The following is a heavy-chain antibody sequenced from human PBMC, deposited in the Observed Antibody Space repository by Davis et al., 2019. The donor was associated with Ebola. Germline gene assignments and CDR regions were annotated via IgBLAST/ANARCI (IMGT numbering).Heavy chain of an antibody. CDR2: VNPNSGNT. CDR3: ARGWGNSLGNDF. D-gene: IGHD4-23*01. Sequence: ASVKVSCKASGYTFTTYAINWVRQATGQGLEWMGWVNPNSGNTGYAQKFRGRVTMTRNTSINTAYMELSSLTSADTAVYYCARGWGNSLGNDFWGQGTLVTVSS. CDR1: GYTFTTYA. J-gene: IGHJ4*02. V-gene: IGHV1-8*01.